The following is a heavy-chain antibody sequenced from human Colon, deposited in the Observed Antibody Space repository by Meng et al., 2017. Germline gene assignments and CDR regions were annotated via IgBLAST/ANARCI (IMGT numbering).Heavy chain of an antibody. CDR2: TYYRSKWYN. V-gene: IGHV6-1*01. J-gene: IGHJ4*02. CDR1: GDSVCNNSAA. Sequence: GQPQLSSPGLVKPLQNLSLSCAISGDSVCNNSAAWNWIRQSPSRGLEWLGRTYYRSKWYNDYAVSVKSRITINPDTSKNQFSLQLNSVTPEDTAVYYCARDLIVGATRCYFDYWGQGTLVTVSS. D-gene: IGHD1-26*01. CDR3: ARDLIVGATRCYFDY.